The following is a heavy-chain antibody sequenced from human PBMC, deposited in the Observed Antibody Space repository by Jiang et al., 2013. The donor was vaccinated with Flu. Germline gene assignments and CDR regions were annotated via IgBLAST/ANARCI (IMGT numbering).Heavy chain of an antibody. CDR1: GGSFSGYY. CDR3: ASGKRWLQPARN. D-gene: IGHD5-24*01. V-gene: IGHV4-34*01. J-gene: IGHJ4*02. Sequence: LLKPSETLSLTCAVYGGSFSGYYWSWIRQPPGKGLEWIGEINHSGSTNYNPSLKSRVTISVDTSKNQFSLKLSSVTAADTAVYYCASGKRWLQPARNWGQGTLVTVSS. CDR2: INHSGST.